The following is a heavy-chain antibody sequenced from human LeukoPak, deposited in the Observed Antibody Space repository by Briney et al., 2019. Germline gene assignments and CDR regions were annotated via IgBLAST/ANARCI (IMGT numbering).Heavy chain of an antibody. V-gene: IGHV3-23*01. D-gene: IGHD3-9*01. J-gene: IGHJ6*02. CDR3: AKVYYDILTGYRVDGMDV. Sequence: GGSLRLSGAASGFTFSSYGMSWVRQAPGKGLEWVSAISGSGGSTYYADSVKGRFTISRDNSKNTLYLQMNSLRAEDTAVYYCAKVYYDILTGYRVDGMDVWGQETTVTVSS. CDR2: ISGSGGST. CDR1: GFTFSSYG.